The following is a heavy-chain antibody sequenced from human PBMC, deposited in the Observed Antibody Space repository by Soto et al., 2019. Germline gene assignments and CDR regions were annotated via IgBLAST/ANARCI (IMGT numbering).Heavy chain of an antibody. CDR1: GGSISSGGYY. CDR3: ARAGSSSLGMDV. Sequence: SETLSLTCTVSGGSISSGGYYWSWIRQHPGKGLEWIGYIYYSGSTYYNPSLKSRVIISVDTSKNQFSLKLSSVTAADTAVYYCARAGSSSLGMDVWGQGTTVTVSS. V-gene: IGHV4-31*03. J-gene: IGHJ6*02. CDR2: IYYSGST. D-gene: IGHD6-6*01.